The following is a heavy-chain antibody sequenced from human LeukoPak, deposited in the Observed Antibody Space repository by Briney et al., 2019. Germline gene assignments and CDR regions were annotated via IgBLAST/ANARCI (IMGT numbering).Heavy chain of an antibody. CDR2: IKQDGSEK. CDR1: GFTFGSYW. V-gene: IGHV3-7*01. CDR3: ARVGRYYYGSGIHEDV. Sequence: GGSLRLSCAASGFTFGSYWMTWVRQAPGKGLEWVANIKQDGSEKYYVDSVKGRFTISRDNAKNSLYLQMNSLRAEDTAVYYCARVGRYYYGSGIHEDVWGQGTTVTVSS. J-gene: IGHJ6*02. D-gene: IGHD3-10*01.